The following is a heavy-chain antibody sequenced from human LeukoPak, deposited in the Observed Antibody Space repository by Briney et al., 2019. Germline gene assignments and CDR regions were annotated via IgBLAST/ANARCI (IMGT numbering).Heavy chain of an antibody. J-gene: IGHJ4*02. Sequence: PSETLSLTCTVSGGSISSGSYYWSWIRQPAGKGLEWIGRIYTSGSTNYNPSLKSRVTISVDTSKNQFSLKLSSVTAVDTAVYYCAREHPNIPFDYWGQGTLVTVSS. CDR1: GGSISSGSYY. D-gene: IGHD2/OR15-2a*01. CDR3: AREHPNIPFDY. CDR2: IYTSGST. V-gene: IGHV4-61*02.